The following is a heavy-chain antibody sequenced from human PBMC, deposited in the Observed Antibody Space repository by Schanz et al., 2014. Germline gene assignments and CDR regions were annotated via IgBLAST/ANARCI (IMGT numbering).Heavy chain of an antibody. D-gene: IGHD1-20*01. CDR3: ANNGNLDY. Sequence: EVQLVESGGGLVKPGGSLRLSCATSGLTFTSAWMSWVRQAPGKGLEWVSAMNESHSTIYYADSVRGRFTISRDNSKNTLYLQMNSLRAEDTAVYYCANNGNLDYWGQGTLVTVSS. V-gene: IGHV3-23*04. CDR1: GLTFTSAW. CDR2: MNESHSTI. J-gene: IGHJ4*02.